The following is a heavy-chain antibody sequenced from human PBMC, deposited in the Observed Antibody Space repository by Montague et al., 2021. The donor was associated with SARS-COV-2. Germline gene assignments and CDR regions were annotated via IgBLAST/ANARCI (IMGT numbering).Heavy chain of an antibody. D-gene: IGHD2-15*01. CDR1: GGSISNYY. CDR2: IYSSGST. Sequence: SETLSLTCTVSGGSISNYYWSWIRQPAGKGLEWIGRIYSSGSTNYNPSLKSRISMSVDTSKNQFSLKLSSATAADAAIYYCARDYSHCSGGSCVFDYWGQGTLVTVSS. V-gene: IGHV4-4*07. CDR3: ARDYSHCSGGSCVFDY. J-gene: IGHJ4*02.